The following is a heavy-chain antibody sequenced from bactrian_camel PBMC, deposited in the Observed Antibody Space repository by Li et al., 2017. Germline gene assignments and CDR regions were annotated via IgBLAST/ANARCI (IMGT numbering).Heavy chain of an antibody. CDR3: AADQLYGGSCRDAVDFAY. CDR2: FNEDGTT. Sequence: HVQLVESGGGSVQAGGSLKLSCQASKYIFAACENSWFRQRPGKEREFVARFNEDGTTTYADSVQGRFTIYRDTAKDLVYLQMNGLKPEDTAMYYCAADQLYGGSCRDAVDFAYRGQGTQVTVS. J-gene: IGHJ6*01. CDR1: KYIFAACE. V-gene: IGHV3S53*01. D-gene: IGHD6*01.